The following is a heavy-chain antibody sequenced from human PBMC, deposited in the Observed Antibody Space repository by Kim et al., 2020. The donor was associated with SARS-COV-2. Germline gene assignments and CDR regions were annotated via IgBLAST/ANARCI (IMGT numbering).Heavy chain of an antibody. CDR3: ARDPDTAMVSWKWLDP. Sequence: GGSLRLSCVASGFSLSTSGMHWVRQAPGKGLEWLAVNSYDGTKEFYADSVKGRFTISRDNSKNTLYLEMNSLRLEDTAIYYCARDPDTAMVSWKWLDPWGQGTLVSVPS. CDR2: NSYDGTKE. CDR1: GFSLSTSG. V-gene: IGHV3-30*03. J-gene: IGHJ5*02. D-gene: IGHD5-18*01.